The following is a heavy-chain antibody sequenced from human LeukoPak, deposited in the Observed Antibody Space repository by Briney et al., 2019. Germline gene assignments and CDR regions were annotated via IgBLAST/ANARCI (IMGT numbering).Heavy chain of an antibody. CDR2: IYHSGST. V-gene: IGHV4-39*07. D-gene: IGHD1-26*01. CDR3: ARDGVVGAKVY. CDR1: GGSISSSSYY. J-gene: IGHJ4*02. Sequence: PSETLSLTCTVSGGSISSSSYYWGWIRQPPGKGLEWIGSIYHSGSTYYNPSLKSRVTISVDTSKNQFSLKLSSVTAADTAVYYCARDGVVGAKVYWGQGTLVTVSS.